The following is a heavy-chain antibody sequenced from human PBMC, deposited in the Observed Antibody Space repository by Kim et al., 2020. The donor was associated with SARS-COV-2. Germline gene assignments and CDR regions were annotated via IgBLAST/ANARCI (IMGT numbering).Heavy chain of an antibody. D-gene: IGHD3-9*01. Sequence: SETLSLTCTVSGGSISSGDYYWSWIRQPPGKGLEWIGYIYYSGSAYYNPSLKSRVTISVDTSNNQFSLRLSSVTAADTAVYYCARYPSINNFDWLSWGQG. V-gene: IGHV4-30-4*01. CDR1: GGSISSGDYY. CDR2: IYYSGSA. CDR3: ARYPSINNFDWLS. J-gene: IGHJ5*02.